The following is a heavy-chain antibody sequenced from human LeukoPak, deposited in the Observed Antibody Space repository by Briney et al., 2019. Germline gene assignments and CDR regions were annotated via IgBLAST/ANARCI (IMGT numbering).Heavy chain of an antibody. CDR2: ISGSGGNT. CDR3: AKDQPYYDSSGYYYSSFDY. D-gene: IGHD3-22*01. CDR1: GFTFSSYA. V-gene: IGHV3-23*01. Sequence: GGSLRLSCAASGFTFSSYAMSWVRQAPGKGLEWVSAISGSGGNTYYADSVKGRSTISRDNSKNTLYLQMNSLRAEDTAVYYCAKDQPYYDSSGYYYSSFDYWGQGTLVTVSS. J-gene: IGHJ4*02.